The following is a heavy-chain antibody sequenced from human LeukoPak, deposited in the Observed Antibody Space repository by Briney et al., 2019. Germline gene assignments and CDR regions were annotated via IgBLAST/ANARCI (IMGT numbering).Heavy chain of an antibody. V-gene: IGHV3-53*01. Sequence: PSETLSLTCAVSGGSISSSNWWSWVRQAPGKGLEWVSVIYSGGSTYYADSVKGRFTISRDSSKNTLYLQMNSLRAEDTAVYYCARGGTGDTAMVIEPYFDYWGQGTLVTVSS. J-gene: IGHJ4*02. CDR1: GGSISSSNW. CDR3: ARGGTGDTAMVIEPYFDY. D-gene: IGHD5-18*01. CDR2: IYSGGST.